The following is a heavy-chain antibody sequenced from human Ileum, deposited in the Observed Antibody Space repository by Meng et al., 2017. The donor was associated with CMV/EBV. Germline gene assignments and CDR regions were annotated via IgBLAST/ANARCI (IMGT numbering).Heavy chain of an antibody. D-gene: IGHD6-13*01. CDR1: GYTFTGYY. V-gene: IGHV1-2*02. Sequence: ASVKVSCKASGYTFTGYYMHWVRQAPGQGLEWMGWINPNSGGTNYAQKFQGRVTMTRDTSISTAYMELSRLRSDDTAVYYCARGKGIAAAGDWFDPWGQGTRVTGYS. J-gene: IGHJ5*02. CDR2: INPNSGGT. CDR3: ARGKGIAAAGDWFDP.